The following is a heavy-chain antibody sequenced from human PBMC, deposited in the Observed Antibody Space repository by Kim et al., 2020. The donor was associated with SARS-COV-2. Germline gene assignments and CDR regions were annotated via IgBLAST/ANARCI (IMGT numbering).Heavy chain of an antibody. CDR3: AKDLVISSFRAVHI. J-gene: IGHJ3*02. CDR1: GFTFGDFA. CDR2: LSWNGGVI. D-gene: IGHD6-6*01. Sequence: GGSLRLSCAASGFTFGDFAMHWVRQVPGKGLEWVSGLSWNGGVIGYADSVKGRFTISRHNAENSLYLQMNSLRAEDTAFYYCAKDLVISSFRAVHIWGQGTMVTVSS. V-gene: IGHV3-9*01.